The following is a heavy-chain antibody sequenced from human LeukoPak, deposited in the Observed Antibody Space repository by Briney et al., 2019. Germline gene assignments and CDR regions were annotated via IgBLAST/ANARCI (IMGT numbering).Heavy chain of an antibody. Sequence: QPGGSLRLSCAASGFTFSSYAIHWVRQAPGKGLEWVAVISYDGSNKYYADSVKGRFTISRDNSKNTLYLQMNSLRAEDTAVYYCARDMGITIFGVAPPDYWGQGTLVTISS. D-gene: IGHD3-3*01. CDR1: GFTFSSYA. J-gene: IGHJ4*02. CDR2: ISYDGSNK. V-gene: IGHV3-30-3*01. CDR3: ARDMGITIFGVAPPDY.